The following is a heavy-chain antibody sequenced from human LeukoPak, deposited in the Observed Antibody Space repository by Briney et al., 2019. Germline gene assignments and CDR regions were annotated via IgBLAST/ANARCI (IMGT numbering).Heavy chain of an antibody. CDR2: IGYDGSNK. V-gene: IGHV3-30*02. J-gene: IGHJ1*01. D-gene: IGHD3-22*01. Sequence: PGGSLRLSCAASGFTFSSSWMTWVRQAPGKGLEWVAVIGYDGSNKYYADSVKGRFTISRDNSKNTLYLQMNSLRAEDTAVYYCAKVKYYYDSSYQGHFQHWGQGTLVTVSS. CDR3: AKVKYYYDSSYQGHFQH. CDR1: GFTFSSSW.